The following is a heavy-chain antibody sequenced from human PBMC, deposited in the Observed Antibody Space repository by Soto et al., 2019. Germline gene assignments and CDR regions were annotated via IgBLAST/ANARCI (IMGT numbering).Heavy chain of an antibody. V-gene: IGHV3-15*07. D-gene: IGHD3-16*01. Sequence: EVQLVESGGGLVKPGGSLRVSCAASGFTFREAWMNWVRQAPGKGLEWVGRIKSRTDGGTIEYATPVKGRFIISRDDSKNTLYLQMDSLKTEDTAVYYCWGSAYWSQGTLVTVSS. J-gene: IGHJ4*02. CDR3: WGSAY. CDR1: GFTFREAW. CDR2: IKSRTDGGTI.